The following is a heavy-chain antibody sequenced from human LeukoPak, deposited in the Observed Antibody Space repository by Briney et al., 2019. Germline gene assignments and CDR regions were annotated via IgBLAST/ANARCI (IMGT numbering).Heavy chain of an antibody. CDR3: ARSSGYDPYYYYGMDV. Sequence: GGSLRLSCAASGFTVSSNYMSWVRQAPGKGLEWVSVIYSGGSTYYADSVKGRFTISRDNAKNSLYLQMNSLRAEDTAVYYCARSSGYDPYYYYGMDVWGQGTTVTVSS. J-gene: IGHJ6*02. V-gene: IGHV3-53*01. CDR1: GFTVSSNY. D-gene: IGHD5-12*01. CDR2: IYSGGST.